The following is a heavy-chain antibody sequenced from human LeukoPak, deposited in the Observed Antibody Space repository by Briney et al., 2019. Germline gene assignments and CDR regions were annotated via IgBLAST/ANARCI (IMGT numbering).Heavy chain of an antibody. Sequence: PGGSLRLSCAASGFTFSSYAMSWVRQAPGKGLEWVSTFSGTSTNSYADAVKGRVTISRDNSKNTLYLQMNSLRAEDTAVYYCARTYYYDSSGYYAWGQGTLVTVSS. J-gene: IGHJ4*02. D-gene: IGHD3-22*01. V-gene: IGHV3-23*01. CDR1: GFTFSSYA. CDR3: ARTYYYDSSGYYA. CDR2: FSGTSTN.